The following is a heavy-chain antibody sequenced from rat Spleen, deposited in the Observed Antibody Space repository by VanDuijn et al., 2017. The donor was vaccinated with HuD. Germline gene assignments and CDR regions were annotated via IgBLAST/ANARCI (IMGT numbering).Heavy chain of an antibody. D-gene: IGHD1-10*01. CDR1: GFSLTTYN. CDR2: IWGNGNT. V-gene: IGHV2-45*01. CDR3: AREDYNNYDLDY. J-gene: IGHJ2*01. Sequence: QVQLKESGPGLVQPSETLSLTCTVSGFSLTTYNVHWVRQPPGKGLEWMRVIWGNGNTNYNSVLKSRLSIRRDTSKSKVFLKMNSLQTEDIATYYCAREDYNNYDLDYWGQGVMVTVSS.